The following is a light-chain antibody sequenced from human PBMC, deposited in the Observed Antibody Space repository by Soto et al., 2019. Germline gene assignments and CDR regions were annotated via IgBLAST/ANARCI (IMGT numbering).Light chain of an antibody. J-gene: IGKJ1*01. CDR2: AAS. CDR3: QEYNDWPRGT. Sequence: EVVMTQSPATLSVSPGERATLSCRASQSVNTNLAWYQQKPGEAPRVLIYAASTRATDVPDRFSGSGSGTDFTLTISSLQSEDFGLYYCQEYNDWPRGTVGQGTKVEVK. V-gene: IGKV3-15*01. CDR1: QSVNTN.